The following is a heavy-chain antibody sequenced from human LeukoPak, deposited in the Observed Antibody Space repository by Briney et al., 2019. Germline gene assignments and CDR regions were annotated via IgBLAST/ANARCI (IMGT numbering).Heavy chain of an antibody. D-gene: IGHD3-16*01. CDR1: DFTFSNYA. CDR2: ISGSGGST. J-gene: IGHJ4*02. CDR3: AKDAEDRGGGYYFDY. Sequence: GGSLRLSCAASDFTFSNYAMSWVRQAPGKGLEWVSFISGSGGSTYYADSVKGRFTISRNNSESTLYLHMNSLRVEDTAVYYCAKDAEDRGGGYYFDYWGQGTLVTVSS. V-gene: IGHV3-23*01.